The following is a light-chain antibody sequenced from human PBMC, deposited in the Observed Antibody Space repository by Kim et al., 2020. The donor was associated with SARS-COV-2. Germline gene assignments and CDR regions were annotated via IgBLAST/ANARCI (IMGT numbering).Light chain of an antibody. CDR1: NIGSET. J-gene: IGLJ2*01. CDR3: QVWDRRSNHVV. CDR2: DDS. Sequence: SYELTQPPSVSVAPGQTASITCGGNNIGSETVHWYQQKPGQAPLLVLYDDSDRPSGIPERFSGSNSGNTATLTISRVAAGDEADYYCQVWDRRSNHVVFGGGTKLTVL. V-gene: IGLV3-21*02.